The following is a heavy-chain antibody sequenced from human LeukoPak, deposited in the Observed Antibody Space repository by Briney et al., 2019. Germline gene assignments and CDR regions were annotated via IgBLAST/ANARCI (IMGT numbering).Heavy chain of an antibody. V-gene: IGHV1-69*05. CDR1: AGTFSSYA. CDR3: ATDPGLVAARPRGWFDP. CDR2: IIPIFGTA. D-gene: IGHD6-6*01. Sequence: SVKVSCKAYAGTFSSYAISWVRQAPGQGLEWMGRIIPIFGTANYAQKFQGRVTITTDESTSTAYMELSSLRSEDTAVYYCATDPGLVAARPRGWFDPWGEGTLVTVSS. J-gene: IGHJ5*02.